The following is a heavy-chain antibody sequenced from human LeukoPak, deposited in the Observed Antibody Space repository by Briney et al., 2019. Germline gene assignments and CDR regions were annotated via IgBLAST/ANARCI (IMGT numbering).Heavy chain of an antibody. V-gene: IGHV4-31*03. J-gene: IGHJ3*02. Sequence: SQTLSLTCTVSGGSITSDNYFWSWIRHLPGKGLEWIGYIYHSGNTYYNPSLKSRVIMSADASENQSSLKLSSVTAADTAVYYCAREVIAATVTDAFDIWGPGTLVTVSS. CDR3: AREVIAATVTDAFDI. D-gene: IGHD6-13*01. CDR2: IYHSGNT. CDR1: GGSITSDNYF.